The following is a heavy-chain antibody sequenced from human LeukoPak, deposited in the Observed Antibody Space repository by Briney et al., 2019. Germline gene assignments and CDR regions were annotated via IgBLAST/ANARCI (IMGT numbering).Heavy chain of an antibody. D-gene: IGHD3-3*01. J-gene: IGHJ4*02. CDR1: GGSFSGYY. CDR3: ARHLLRFLEWLPQQLYFDY. Sequence: SETLSLTCAVYGGSFSGYYWSWIRQPPGKGLEWIGEINHSGNTNYNPSLKSRVTISVDTSKNQFSLKLSSATVADTAVYYCARHLLRFLEWLPQQLYFDYWGQGTLVTVSS. V-gene: IGHV4-34*01. CDR2: INHSGNT.